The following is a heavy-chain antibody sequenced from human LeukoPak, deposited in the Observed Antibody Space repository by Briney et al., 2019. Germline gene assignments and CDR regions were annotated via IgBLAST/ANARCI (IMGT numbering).Heavy chain of an antibody. CDR2: ISSSSSTI. V-gene: IGHV3-48*04. CDR3: ARGPGDGYTYGLDY. D-gene: IGHD5-24*01. CDR1: GFTFSSYS. Sequence: GGSLRLSCAASGFTFSSYSMNWVRQAPGKGLEWVSYISSSSSTIYYADSVKGRFTISRDNAKNSLYLQMNSLRAEDTAVYYCARGPGDGYTYGLDYWGQGTLVTVSS. J-gene: IGHJ4*02.